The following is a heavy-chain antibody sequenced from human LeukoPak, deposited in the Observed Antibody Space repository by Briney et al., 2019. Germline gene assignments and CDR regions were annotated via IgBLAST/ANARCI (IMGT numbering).Heavy chain of an antibody. D-gene: IGHD6-6*01. CDR2: INHSGST. CDR3: ARGTAARPAHPFYYYGMDV. CDR1: GGSFSGYY. Sequence: RPSETLSLTCAVYGGSFSGYYWSWIRQPPGKGLEWIGEINHSGSTNYNPSLKSRVTISVDTSKNQFSLKLSSVTAADTAVCYCARGTAARPAHPFYYYGMDVWGQGTTVTVSS. V-gene: IGHV4-34*01. J-gene: IGHJ6*02.